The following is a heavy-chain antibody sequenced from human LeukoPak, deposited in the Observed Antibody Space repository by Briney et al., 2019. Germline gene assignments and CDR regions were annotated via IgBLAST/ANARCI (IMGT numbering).Heavy chain of an antibody. V-gene: IGHV3-23*01. CDR2: ISGGGVTT. CDR3: AKVDGYPGKKDY. D-gene: IGHD5-24*01. CDR1: GFTFSIYA. Sequence: PGGSLRLSCAASGFTFSIYAMSWVRQAPGKGLEWVSAISGGGVTTYYADSVKGRFTISRDNSKNALYLQMNSLRGEDTAVYYCAKVDGYPGKKDYWGQGTLVTVSS. J-gene: IGHJ4*02.